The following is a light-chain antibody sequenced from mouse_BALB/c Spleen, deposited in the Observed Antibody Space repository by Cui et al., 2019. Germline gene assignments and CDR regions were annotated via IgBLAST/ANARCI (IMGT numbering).Light chain of an antibody. Sequence: SIVMTQTPKFLPVPAGDRVTITCKTSQSVSNDVAWYQQKPGQSPKLLIYYASNRYTGVPDRFTGSGYGTDFTFTISTVQAEDLAVYFCQQDYSSPWTFGGGTKLEIK. CDR1: QSVSND. V-gene: IGKV6-32*01. J-gene: IGKJ1*01. CDR2: YAS. CDR3: QQDYSSPWT.